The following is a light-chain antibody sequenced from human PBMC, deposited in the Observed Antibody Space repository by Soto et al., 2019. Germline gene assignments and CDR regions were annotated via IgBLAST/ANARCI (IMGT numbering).Light chain of an antibody. V-gene: IGLV2-14*01. CDR2: EVI. CDR1: SSDVGGYNF. CDR3: SSYTSSSTLV. Sequence: QSALTQPASVSGSPGQSITISCTGTSSDVGGYNFVSWYQQHPGKAPKLMIYEVINRPSGVSNRFSGSNAGKTASLTISGLQAEDEADYYCSSYTSSSTLVFGGGTKLTVL. J-gene: IGLJ2*01.